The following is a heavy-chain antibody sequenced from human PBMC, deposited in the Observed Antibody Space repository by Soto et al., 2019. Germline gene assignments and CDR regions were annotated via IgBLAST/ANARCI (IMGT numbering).Heavy chain of an antibody. J-gene: IGHJ4*02. V-gene: IGHV4-30-4*01. Sequence: NPSETLSLTCTVSGGSISSGDYYWSWIRQPPGKGLEWIGCIYYSGSTYYNPSLKSRVTISLDTSKNLFSLRLSSVTAADTAVYYCARELGYYDANGYAHFDYWGQGTLVTVSS. CDR2: IYYSGST. CDR3: ARELGYYDANGYAHFDY. CDR1: GGSISSGDYY. D-gene: IGHD3-22*01.